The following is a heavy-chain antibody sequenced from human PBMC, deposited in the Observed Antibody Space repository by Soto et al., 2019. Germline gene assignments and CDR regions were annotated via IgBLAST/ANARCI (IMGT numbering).Heavy chain of an antibody. V-gene: IGHV1-24*01. CDR1: GYTLTELS. CDR2: FDPEDGET. J-gene: IGHJ6*02. Sequence: GASVKVSCKVSGYTLTELSMHWVRQAPGKGLEWMGGFDPEDGETIYAQKFQGRVTITADESTSTAYMELSSLRSEDTAVYYCARNSRMVRGTPTYYYYGMDVWGQGTTVTVSS. CDR3: ARNSRMVRGTPTYYYYGMDV. D-gene: IGHD3-10*01.